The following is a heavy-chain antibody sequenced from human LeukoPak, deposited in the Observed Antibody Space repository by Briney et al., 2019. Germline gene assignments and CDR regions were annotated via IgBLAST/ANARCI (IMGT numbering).Heavy chain of an antibody. D-gene: IGHD6-13*01. V-gene: IGHV4-59*01. CDR2: IHSSGST. CDR1: GGSISGDY. Sequence: KSSETLSLTCTVSGGSISGDYWSWIRQSPGKGLEWIAYIHSSGSTSYNPSLKSRVTISVDTSKNEFSLKLTSVNAADTAVYYCARDRPGGSSLDYWGQGTLVTVSS. CDR3: ARDRPGGSSLDY. J-gene: IGHJ4*02.